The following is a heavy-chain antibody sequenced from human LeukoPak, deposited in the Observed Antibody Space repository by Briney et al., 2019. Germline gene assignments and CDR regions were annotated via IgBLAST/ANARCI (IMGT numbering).Heavy chain of an antibody. D-gene: IGHD1-26*01. V-gene: IGHV3-23*01. CDR1: GFTFSSYS. Sequence: GGSLRLSCAASGFTFSSYSMNWVRQAPGKGLEWVAAIGGGGGNTYYEDSVKGRFTISRDNSKNTLYLQMNSLRAEDTAVYYCAKDKFEVVGATEDYWGQGTLVTVSS. CDR2: IGGGGGNT. CDR3: AKDKFEVVGATEDY. J-gene: IGHJ4*02.